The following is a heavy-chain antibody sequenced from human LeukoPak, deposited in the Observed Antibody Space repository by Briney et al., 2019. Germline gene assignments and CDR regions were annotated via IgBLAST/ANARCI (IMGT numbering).Heavy chain of an antibody. Sequence: SETLSLTCAVYERSFSGYYWSWIRQPPGKGLECLGEINHSGSTNYNPSLKSQLTISIDTSKNQFSLRLRSVTAADMAVYYCARGRGRFDYWGQGVLVTVSS. CDR1: ERSFSGYY. CDR3: ARGRGRFDY. D-gene: IGHD3-16*01. J-gene: IGHJ4*02. CDR2: INHSGST. V-gene: IGHV4-34*01.